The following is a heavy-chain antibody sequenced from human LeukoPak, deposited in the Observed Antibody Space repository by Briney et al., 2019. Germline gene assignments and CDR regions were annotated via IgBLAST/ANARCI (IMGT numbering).Heavy chain of an antibody. CDR3: ARDLGLSGYDLLDY. D-gene: IGHD5-12*01. Sequence: GGSLRLSCAASGLTFSSYRMTWVRQAPGKGLEWVANIKLDGTEKYYVDSVKGRFTISRDNAKNSLDLQMTSLRVEDTAVYYCARDLGLSGYDLLDYWGQGTLVTVSS. CDR1: GLTFSSYR. J-gene: IGHJ4*02. CDR2: IKLDGTEK. V-gene: IGHV3-7*01.